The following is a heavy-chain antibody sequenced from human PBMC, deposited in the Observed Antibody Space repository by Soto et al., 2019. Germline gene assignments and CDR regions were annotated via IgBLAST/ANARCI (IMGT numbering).Heavy chain of an antibody. V-gene: IGHV5-51*01. D-gene: IGHD5-12*01. CDR2: IFPSGSDT. CDR3: ARKRINGYILDAFDI. J-gene: IGHJ3*02. CDR1: GYSFTSYW. Sequence: PGESLKISCKGSGYSFTSYWIGWVRQMSGKGLEWMGIIFPSGSDTKYSPSFQGQVTISADKSISTAYLRWSSLKASDTAMYYCARKRINGYILDAFDIWGQGTMVTVSS.